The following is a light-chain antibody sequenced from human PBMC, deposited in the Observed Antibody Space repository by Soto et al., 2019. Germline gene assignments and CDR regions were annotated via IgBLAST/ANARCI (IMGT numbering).Light chain of an antibody. CDR1: SSDVGNYKY. V-gene: IGLV2-23*02. CDR2: EVS. J-gene: IGLJ2*01. Sequence: QSALTQPASVSGSPGQSITISCTGTSSDVGNYKYVSWYQQHPGKAPKLMIYEVSQRPSGVSNRFSASKSANTASLTISGVQAEDEADYYCCSYAGSSTFIFGGGTKLTVL. CDR3: CSYAGSSTFI.